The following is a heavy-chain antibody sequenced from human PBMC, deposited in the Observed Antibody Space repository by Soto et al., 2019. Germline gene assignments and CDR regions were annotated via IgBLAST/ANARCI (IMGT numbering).Heavy chain of an antibody. CDR3: AYGSSSAWIDY. CDR2: AYFSGGNT. V-gene: IGHV4-39*01. Sequence: SETLSLTCSVSGDSMRGYHFYWGWIRQAPGKGLEWIGSAYFSGGNTYYSPSLKGRVSISVDTSKDEFSLRLTSLTAADTAVYFCAYGSSSAWIDYWGQGTLVTVSS. CDR1: GDSMRGYHFY. D-gene: IGHD6-25*01. J-gene: IGHJ4*02.